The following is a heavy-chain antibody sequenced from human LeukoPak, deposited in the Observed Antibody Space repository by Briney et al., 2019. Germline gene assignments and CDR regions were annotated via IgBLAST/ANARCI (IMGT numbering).Heavy chain of an antibody. Sequence: GGSLRLSCAASGFTFSSYAMSWVRQAPGKGLEWVSAISGSGGSTYYADSVKGRFTISRENSKNTVYLQMNSLRAEATAGYYCAKDQDSGIAVAGSGPGYWGQGTLVTVSS. V-gene: IGHV3-23*01. J-gene: IGHJ4*02. CDR3: AKDQDSGIAVAGSGPGY. D-gene: IGHD6-19*01. CDR2: ISGSGGST. CDR1: GFTFSSYA.